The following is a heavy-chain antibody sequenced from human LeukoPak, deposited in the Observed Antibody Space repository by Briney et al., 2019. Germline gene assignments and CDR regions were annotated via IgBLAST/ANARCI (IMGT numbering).Heavy chain of an antibody. CDR2: ISGSGGGGST. J-gene: IGHJ5*02. D-gene: IGHD4-11*01. CDR3: AKGRFSNFDH. CDR1: GFTFSSYG. Sequence: PGGSLRLSCAASGFTFSSYGMSWVRQAPGKGLEWVSAISGSGGGGSTNYADSVRGRFTISRDNSKNTLYLQMNSLRAEDTALYYCAKGRFSNFDHWGQGTLVTVSS. V-gene: IGHV3-23*01.